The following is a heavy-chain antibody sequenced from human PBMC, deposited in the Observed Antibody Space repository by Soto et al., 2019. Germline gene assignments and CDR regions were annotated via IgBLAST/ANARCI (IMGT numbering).Heavy chain of an antibody. CDR3: ARGGSSTFFDS. V-gene: IGHV3-48*01. CDR1: EFTFSSYS. D-gene: IGHD3-10*01. Sequence: EVQLVESGGGVVQPGGSLRLSCAASEFTFSSYSMNWVRQAPGKGLDWVSFISDSSTTIYYADSVKGRFTISRDNAKNSLYLHMNSLRAEDTAVYYCARGGSSTFFDSWGQGTLVTVSS. J-gene: IGHJ4*02. CDR2: ISDSSTTI.